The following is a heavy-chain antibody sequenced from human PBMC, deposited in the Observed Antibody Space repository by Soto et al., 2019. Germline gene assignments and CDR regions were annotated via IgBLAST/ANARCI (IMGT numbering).Heavy chain of an antibody. V-gene: IGHV3-21*01. D-gene: IGHD2-2*01. J-gene: IGHJ6*02. CDR3: AREMCCSSTSCYASPYYYGMDV. Sequence: PGGSLRLSCAASGFTFSSYSMNWVRQAPGKGLEWVSSISSSSSYIYYADSVKGRFTISRDNAKNSLYLQMNSLRAEDTAVYYCAREMCCSSTSCYASPYYYGMDVWGQGTTVTVSS. CDR2: ISSSSSYI. CDR1: GFTFSSYS.